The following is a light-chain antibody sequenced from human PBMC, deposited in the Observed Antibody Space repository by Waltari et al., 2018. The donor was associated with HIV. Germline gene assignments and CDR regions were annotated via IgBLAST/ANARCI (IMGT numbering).Light chain of an antibody. V-gene: IGKV3-15*01. CDR3: QQYNNWPPFT. J-gene: IGKJ3*01. CDR2: GAS. CDR1: QSVSSN. Sequence: IVMTQSPATLSVSPGERATLSCRASQSVSSNLAWYQQKPGQAPRLLINGASTRAPGIPARFSGSGSGTEFTLTISSLQSEDFAVYYCQQYNNWPPFTFGPGTRVEIK.